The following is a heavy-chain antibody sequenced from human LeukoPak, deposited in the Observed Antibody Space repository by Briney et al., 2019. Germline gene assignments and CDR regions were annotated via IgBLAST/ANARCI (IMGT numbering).Heavy chain of an antibody. V-gene: IGHV4-39*01. Sequence: SETLSLTCTVSGGSLSSSSYYWGWIRQPPGKGLEWIGSIYYSGSTYYNPSLKSRVTISVDTSKNQFSLKLSSVTAADTAVYYCARRRYNWKLFDYWGQGTLVTVSS. CDR3: ARRRYNWKLFDY. CDR2: IYYSGST. CDR1: GGSLSSSSYY. J-gene: IGHJ4*02. D-gene: IGHD1-20*01.